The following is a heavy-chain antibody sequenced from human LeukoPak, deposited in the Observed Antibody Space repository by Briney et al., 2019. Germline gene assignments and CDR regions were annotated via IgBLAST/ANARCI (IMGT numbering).Heavy chain of an antibody. CDR1: GFXFSSYA. J-gene: IGHJ6*02. D-gene: IGHD6-13*01. V-gene: IGHV3-30-3*01. CDR2: ISYDGSNK. CDR3: ARDLFSSGGIAAAGYYYYGMDV. Sequence: GGSLRLSCAASGFXFSSYAIHWVRQAPGKGLEWVAVISYDGSNKYYADSVKGRFTISRDNSKNTLYLQMNSLRAEDTAVYYCARDLFSSGGIAAAGYYYYGMDVWGQGTTVTVSS.